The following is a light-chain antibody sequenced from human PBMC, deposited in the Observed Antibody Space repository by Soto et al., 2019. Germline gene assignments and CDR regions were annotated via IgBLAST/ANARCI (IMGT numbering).Light chain of an antibody. CDR1: QTVNRNY. CDR2: GVS. J-gene: IGKJ2*01. CDR3: QQSYSTPPGLARK. Sequence: EIVLTQSPGTLSLSPGERATLSCRASQTVNRNYLAWYQQKPGQAPRLLIYGVSNRATGVPDRFSGSGSGTDFTLTIVRLEPDDFAVYYCQQSYSTPPGLARKFGQGTKLEIK. V-gene: IGKV3-20*01.